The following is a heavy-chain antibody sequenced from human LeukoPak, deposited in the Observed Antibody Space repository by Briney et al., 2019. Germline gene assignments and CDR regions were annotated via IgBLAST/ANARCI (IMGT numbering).Heavy chain of an antibody. CDR1: GFTFSDYY. V-gene: IGHV3-11*01. J-gene: IGHJ4*02. CDR3: ARGIAVAGTTPYYFDY. Sequence: PGGSLRLSCAASGFTFSDYYMSWIRQAPGKGLEWVSYISSSGSTIYYADSVKGRFTISRNNAKNSLYLQMNSLRAEDTAVYYCARGIAVAGTTPYYFDYWGQGTLVTVSS. CDR2: ISSSGSTI. D-gene: IGHD6-19*01.